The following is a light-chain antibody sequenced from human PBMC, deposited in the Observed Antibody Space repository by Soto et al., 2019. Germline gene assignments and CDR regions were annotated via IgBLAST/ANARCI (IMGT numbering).Light chain of an antibody. V-gene: IGLV1-40*01. CDR2: ANS. CDR3: QSYDSSLSAYV. J-gene: IGLJ1*01. CDR1: NSNIGAGYD. Sequence: QSVLTQPPSVSGAPGQRVTVSCTGSNSNIGAGYDVHWFQQLPGRAPKLLIAANSNRPSGVPDRFSGSKSGASASLAITGLQAEDEADYYCQSYDSSLSAYVFGPGTKVTVL.